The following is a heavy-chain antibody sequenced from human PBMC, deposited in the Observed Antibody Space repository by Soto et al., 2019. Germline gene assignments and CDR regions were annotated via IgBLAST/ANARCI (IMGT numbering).Heavy chain of an antibody. D-gene: IGHD2-21*02. CDR3: AKEDWLPVVTAISYYYGMDV. J-gene: IGHJ6*02. V-gene: IGHV3-23*01. CDR1: GFTFSRYA. Sequence: EVQLLESGGGLVQPGGSLRLSCAASGFTFSRYAMSWVRQAPGKGLEWVSAISGSGGSTYYADSVKGRFTISRDNSKNTMYLQMNSLRAEDTAVYYCAKEDWLPVVTAISYYYGMDVWGQGTTVTVSS. CDR2: ISGSGGST.